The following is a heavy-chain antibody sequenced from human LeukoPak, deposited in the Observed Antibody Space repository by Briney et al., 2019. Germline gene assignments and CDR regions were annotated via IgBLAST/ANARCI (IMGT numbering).Heavy chain of an antibody. D-gene: IGHD3-16*01. Sequence: PGGSLRLSCAASGFTFSSYSMNWVRQAPGKGLEWVSSISSSSSYIYYADSVKGRFTISRDNAKNSLYLQMNSLRAEDTVVYYCARDTPGVSSPSPTWGQGTLVTVSS. V-gene: IGHV3-21*01. CDR2: ISSSSSYI. CDR3: ARDTPGVSSPSPT. CDR1: GFTFSSYS. J-gene: IGHJ5*02.